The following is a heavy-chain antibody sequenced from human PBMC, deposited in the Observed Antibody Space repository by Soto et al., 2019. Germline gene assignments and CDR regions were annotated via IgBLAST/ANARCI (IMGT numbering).Heavy chain of an antibody. CDR1: GFTFSSYS. CDR3: ARVASDIVLVPAAETNYYYYYGMDV. Sequence: PGGSLRLSCAASGFTFSSYSMNWVRQAPGKGLEWVSSISSSSSYIYYADSVKGRFTISRDNAKNSLYLQMNSLRAEDTAVYYCARVASDIVLVPAAETNYYYYYGMDVWGQGTMVTVSS. D-gene: IGHD2-2*01. J-gene: IGHJ6*02. V-gene: IGHV3-21*01. CDR2: ISSSSSYI.